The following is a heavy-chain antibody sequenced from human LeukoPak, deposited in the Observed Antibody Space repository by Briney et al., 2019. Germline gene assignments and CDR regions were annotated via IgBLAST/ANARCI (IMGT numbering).Heavy chain of an antibody. D-gene: IGHD4-17*01. CDR3: AVTVSPYYYYYYMDV. V-gene: IGHV4-59*01. CDR2: IYYSGST. CDR1: AGSISSYY. J-gene: IGHJ6*03. Sequence: PSETLSLTSSFSAGSISSYYWSWIRQPPGKGLEWIGYIYYSGSTNYNPSLKSRVTISVDTSKNQFSLKLSSVTAADTAVYYCAVTVSPYYYYYYMDVWGKGTTVTVSS.